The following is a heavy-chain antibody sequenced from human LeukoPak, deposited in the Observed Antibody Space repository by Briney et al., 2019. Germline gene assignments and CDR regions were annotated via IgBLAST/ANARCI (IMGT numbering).Heavy chain of an antibody. CDR1: GFTFSSYE. D-gene: IGHD3-10*01. CDR3: ARGGITLVPP. Sequence: GGSLRLSCAASGFTFSSYEMNWVRLAPGKGLEWDSYISSSGSTIYYADSVKGRFTISRDNAKNSLYLQMNSLRAEDTAVYYCARGGITLVPPWGQGTLVTVSS. V-gene: IGHV3-48*03. J-gene: IGHJ5*02. CDR2: ISSSGSTI.